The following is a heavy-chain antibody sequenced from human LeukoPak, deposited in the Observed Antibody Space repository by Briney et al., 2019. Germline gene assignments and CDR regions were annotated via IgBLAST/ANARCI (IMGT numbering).Heavy chain of an antibody. Sequence: GGSLRLSCAASGFTFSSYGMHWVRQAPGKGLEWVAVISYDGSNKYYADSVKGRFTISRDNSKNTLYLQMNSLRAEDTAVYYCVKPISGGLAVTGDWFDPWGQGTLVTVSS. CDR2: ISYDGSNK. CDR3: VKPISGGLAVTGDWFDP. V-gene: IGHV3-30*18. J-gene: IGHJ5*02. D-gene: IGHD6-19*01. CDR1: GFTFSSYG.